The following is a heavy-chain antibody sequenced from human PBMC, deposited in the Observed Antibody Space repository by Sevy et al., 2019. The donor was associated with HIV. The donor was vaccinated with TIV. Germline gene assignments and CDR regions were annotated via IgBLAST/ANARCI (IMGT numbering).Heavy chain of an antibody. CDR2: IYYSGST. D-gene: IGHD4-17*01. CDR1: GGSISSYY. Sequence: SETLSFTCTVSGGSISSYYWSWIRQPPGKGLEWIGYIYYSGSTNYNPSLKSRVTISVDTSKNQFSLKLSAVTAADTDVYYCARLTTVVTPLLYYYYYIDVRGKGTTVTVSS. V-gene: IGHV4-59*01. J-gene: IGHJ6*03. CDR3: ARLTTVVTPLLYYYYYIDV.